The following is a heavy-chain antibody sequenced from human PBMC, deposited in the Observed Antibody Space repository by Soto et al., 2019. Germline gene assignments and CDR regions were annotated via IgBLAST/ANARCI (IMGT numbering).Heavy chain of an antibody. CDR2: IKQDGSEK. J-gene: IGHJ4*02. CDR1: GFSFSTYS. Sequence: GWSLRLSCAASGFSFSTYSMNWVRQAPGKGLEWLAVIKQDGSEKYYVDSVKGRFTVSRDNAMNSAYLQMNSLRVDDTAVYYCARDWYMDYWGQGTLVTVSS. D-gene: IGHD1-20*01. V-gene: IGHV3-7*01. CDR3: ARDWYMDY.